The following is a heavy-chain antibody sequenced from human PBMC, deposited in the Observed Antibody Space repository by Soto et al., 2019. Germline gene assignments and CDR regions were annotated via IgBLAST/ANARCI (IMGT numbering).Heavy chain of an antibody. CDR3: ASVIAVAGIYFDY. CDR1: GGSISSYY. J-gene: IGHJ4*02. V-gene: IGHV4-59*01. Sequence: SETLSLTCTVSGGSISSYYGSWIRQPPGKGLEWIGYIYYSGSTNYNPSLKSRVTISVDTSKNQFSLKLSSVTAADTAVYYCASVIAVAGIYFDYWGQGTLVTVSS. D-gene: IGHD6-19*01. CDR2: IYYSGST.